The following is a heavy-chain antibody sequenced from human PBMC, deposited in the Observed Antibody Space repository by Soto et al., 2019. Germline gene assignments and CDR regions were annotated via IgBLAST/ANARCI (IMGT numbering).Heavy chain of an antibody. CDR2: ISSSSSTI. J-gene: IGHJ4*02. Sequence: EVQLVESGGGLVQPGGSLRLSCAASGFTFSSYSMNWVRQAPGKGLEWVSYISSSSSTIYYADSVKGRFTISRDNAKNSLYLQMNSLRDEDTAVYYSARSYDSSGYYCGYWGQGTLVTVSS. V-gene: IGHV3-48*02. D-gene: IGHD3-22*01. CDR1: GFTFSSYS. CDR3: ARSYDSSGYYCGY.